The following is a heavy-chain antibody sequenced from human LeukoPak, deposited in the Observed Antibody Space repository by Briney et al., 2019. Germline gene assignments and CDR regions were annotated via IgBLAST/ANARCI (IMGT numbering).Heavy chain of an antibody. Sequence: ASVKVSCKASGYTFTSYGISWVRQAPGQGLEWMGWISAYNGNTNYAQKLQGRVTMTTDTSTSTAYMELRNLRSDDTAVYYCARDLGDLEIFYFDYWGQGTLVTVSS. CDR1: GYTFTSYG. D-gene: IGHD3-9*01. CDR2: ISAYNGNT. J-gene: IGHJ4*02. CDR3: ARDLGDLEIFYFDY. V-gene: IGHV1-18*01.